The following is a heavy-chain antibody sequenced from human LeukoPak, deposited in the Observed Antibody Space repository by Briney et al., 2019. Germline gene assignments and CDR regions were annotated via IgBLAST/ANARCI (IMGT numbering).Heavy chain of an antibody. CDR1: GGSISSSSYY. J-gene: IGHJ5*02. D-gene: IGHD3-3*01. V-gene: IGHV4-39*07. CDR2: IYYSGST. CDR3: ARSEKRITIFGVVIIWFDP. Sequence: SETLSLTCTVSGGSISSSSYYWGWIRQPPGKGLEWIGSIYYSGSTYHNPSLKSRVTISVDTPKNQFSLKLSSVTAADTAVYYCARSEKRITIFGVVIIWFDPWGQGTLVTVSS.